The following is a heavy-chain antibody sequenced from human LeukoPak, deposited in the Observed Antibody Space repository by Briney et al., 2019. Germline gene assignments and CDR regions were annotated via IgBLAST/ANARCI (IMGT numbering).Heavy chain of an antibody. V-gene: IGHV1-69*04. D-gene: IGHD2-15*01. Sequence: ASVKVSCKASGYTFTSYDISWVRQAPGQGLEWMGRIIPILGIANYARKFQGRVTITADKSTSTAYMELSSLRSEDTAVYYCARVVGLEAFDIWGQGTMVTVSS. CDR2: IIPILGIA. J-gene: IGHJ3*02. CDR3: ARVVGLEAFDI. CDR1: GYTFTSYD.